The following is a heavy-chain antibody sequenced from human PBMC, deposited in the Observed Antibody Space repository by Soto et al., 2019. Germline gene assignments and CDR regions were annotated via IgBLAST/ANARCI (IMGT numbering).Heavy chain of an antibody. Sequence: ASVKVSCKASGYTFPSYAMHLVRQAPGQRLEWKGRINAGNGNKKNSQKFQGRVTFTRDTSATTAYMELSSLRSADTAVFYCARDLRGTGWYDYWGQ. CDR3: ARDLRGTGWYDY. V-gene: IGHV1-3*01. CDR2: INAGNGNK. D-gene: IGHD6-19*01. J-gene: IGHJ4*01. CDR1: GYTFPSYA.